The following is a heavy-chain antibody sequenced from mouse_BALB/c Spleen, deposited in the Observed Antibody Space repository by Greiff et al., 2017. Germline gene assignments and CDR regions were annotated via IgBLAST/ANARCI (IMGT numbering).Heavy chain of an antibody. J-gene: IGHJ2*01. Sequence: DVKLVESGGGLVQPGGSLRLSCATSGFTFTDNYMSWVRQPPGKALEWLGFIGNKANGSTTEYSASVKGRFTISRDNSQSILYLQMNTLRAEDSATYYCAREGWDYWGQGTTLTVSS. CDR1: GFTFTDNY. D-gene: IGHD1-1*02. V-gene: IGHV7-3*02. CDR2: IGNKANGSTT. CDR3: AREGWDY.